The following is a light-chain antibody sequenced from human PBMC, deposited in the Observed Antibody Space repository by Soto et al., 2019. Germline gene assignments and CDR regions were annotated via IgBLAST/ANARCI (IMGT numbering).Light chain of an antibody. J-gene: IGKJ1*01. CDR3: QQYGDSPRS. V-gene: IGKV3-20*01. Sequence: IVVIKYPYTLCLSPGERATLSCRASRSLSSDYLAWYQQKPGQAPRLLFYHASRRATGTPDRFSVSGSGTDFTLTISRLEPGDFAVYYCQQYGDSPRSFGQGTKVDIK. CDR2: HAS. CDR1: RSLSSDY.